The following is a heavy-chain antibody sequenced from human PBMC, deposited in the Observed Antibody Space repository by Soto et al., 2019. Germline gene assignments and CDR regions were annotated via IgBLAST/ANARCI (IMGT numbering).Heavy chain of an antibody. V-gene: IGHV3-21*02. D-gene: IGHD2-2*01. CDR1: GFTFNNYT. Sequence: EVQLVESGGGLVKPGGSLRLSCAASGFTFNNYTMNWVRQAPGKGLEWVASMSSSTSYMYYADSVKGRFTISRDSARSSLYLQMNSLRAEDTAVYYCAKDIGSSYWSQLASYYYYAIDVWGQGTTVTVSS. J-gene: IGHJ6*02. CDR2: MSSSTSYM. CDR3: AKDIGSSYWSQLASYYYYAIDV.